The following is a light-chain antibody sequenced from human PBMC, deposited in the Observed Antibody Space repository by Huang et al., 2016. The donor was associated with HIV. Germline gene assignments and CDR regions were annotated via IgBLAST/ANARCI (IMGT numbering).Light chain of an antibody. V-gene: IGKV3-15*01. CDR2: GAS. CDR3: QQYNNWPRAT. Sequence: EIVLTQSPATLSVSPGERVTLSCRASQSVSRSLAWYQRRPGQAPRLLVYGASTRARSAPARFSGSGSGTEFTLTISSLQSEDFAVYFCQQYNNWPRATFGQGTKVEIK. CDR1: QSVSRS. J-gene: IGKJ2*01.